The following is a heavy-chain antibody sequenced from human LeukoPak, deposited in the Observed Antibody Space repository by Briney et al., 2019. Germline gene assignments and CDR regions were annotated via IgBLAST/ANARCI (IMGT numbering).Heavy chain of an antibody. CDR2: ISSSSSYI. V-gene: IGHV3-21*01. CDR1: GFTFSSYS. Sequence: GGSLRLSCAASGFTFSSYSMNWVRQAPGKGLEWVSSISSSSSYIYYADSVKGRFTISRDNAKNLLYLQMNSLRAEDTAVYYCAREAVGGFDPWGQGTLVTVSS. D-gene: IGHD3-16*01. CDR3: AREAVGGFDP. J-gene: IGHJ5*02.